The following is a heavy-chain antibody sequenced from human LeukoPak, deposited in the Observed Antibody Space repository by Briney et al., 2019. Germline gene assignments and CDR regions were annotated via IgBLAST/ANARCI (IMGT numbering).Heavy chain of an antibody. Sequence: PSETLSLTCTVSGGSISSSSYYWGWIRQPPGKGLEWIGSIYYSGSTYYNPSLKSRATISVDTSKSQFSLKLSSVTAADTAVYYCAKRDMYYNSMRIDPWGQGTLVTVSS. CDR1: GGSISSSSYY. V-gene: IGHV4-39*01. D-gene: IGHD3-9*01. J-gene: IGHJ5*02. CDR3: AKRDMYYNSMRIDP. CDR2: IYYSGST.